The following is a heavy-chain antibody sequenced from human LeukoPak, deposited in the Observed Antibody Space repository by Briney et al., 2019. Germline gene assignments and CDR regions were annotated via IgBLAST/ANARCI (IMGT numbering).Heavy chain of an antibody. CDR3: ASSSYDYVWGSYRPLDY. CDR1: GGSVSSGSYY. Sequence: SETLSLTCTVSGGSVSSGSYYWSWIRQPPGKGLECIGYIYYSGSTNYNPSLKSRVTISVDTSKNQFSLKLSSVTAADTAVYYCASSSYDYVWGSYRPLDYWGQGTLVTVSS. V-gene: IGHV4-61*01. J-gene: IGHJ4*02. CDR2: IYYSGST. D-gene: IGHD3-16*02.